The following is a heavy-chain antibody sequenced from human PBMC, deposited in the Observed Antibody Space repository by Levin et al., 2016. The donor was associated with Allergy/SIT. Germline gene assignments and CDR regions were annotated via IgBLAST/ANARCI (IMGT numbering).Heavy chain of an antibody. D-gene: IGHD7-27*01. CDR2: ISYDGSNK. J-gene: IGHJ4*02. V-gene: IGHV3-30-3*01. CDR1: GFTFSSYA. Sequence: GESLKISCAASGFTFSSYAMHWVRQAPGKGLEWVAVISYDGSNKYYADSVKGRFTISRDNSKNTLYLQMNSLRAEDTAVYYCAKDGLYTNWGSRGFDYWGQGALVTVSS. CDR3: AKDGLYTNWGSRGFDY.